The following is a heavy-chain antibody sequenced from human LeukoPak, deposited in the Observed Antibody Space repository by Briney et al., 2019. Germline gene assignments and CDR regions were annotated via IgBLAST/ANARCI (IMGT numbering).Heavy chain of an antibody. D-gene: IGHD3-16*01. Sequence: SETLSLTCTVSSGSISGHFWAWIRQPPGKGLEYIGYIYYSGGTNYNPSLKSRVTISVDTSKNQFSLKLKSVTAADTAVYYCARLIGGGTFDIWGQGTMVTVSS. J-gene: IGHJ3*02. V-gene: IGHV4-59*08. CDR3: ARLIGGGTFDI. CDR2: IYYSGGT. CDR1: SGSISGHF.